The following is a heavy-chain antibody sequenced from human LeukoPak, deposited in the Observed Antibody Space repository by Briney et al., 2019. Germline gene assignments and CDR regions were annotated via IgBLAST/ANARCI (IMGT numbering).Heavy chain of an antibody. Sequence: GESLKISCKGSGDSFTIYWIGWVRQMPGKGLEWMGIIYPGDSDTRYSPSFQGQVTISADKSISTAYLQWSSLKASDTAMYYCARLVGVAATNVDYFDYWGQGTLVTVSS. CDR2: IYPGDSDT. V-gene: IGHV5-51*01. CDR1: GDSFTIYW. D-gene: IGHD6-13*01. J-gene: IGHJ4*02. CDR3: ARLVGVAATNVDYFDY.